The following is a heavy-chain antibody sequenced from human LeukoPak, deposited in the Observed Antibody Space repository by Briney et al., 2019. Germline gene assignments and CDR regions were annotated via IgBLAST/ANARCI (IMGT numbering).Heavy chain of an antibody. J-gene: IGHJ3*02. V-gene: IGHV4-4*07. CDR2: IYTSGST. CDR1: GGSISSYY. CDR3: AREYGSGWPQLYDAFDI. D-gene: IGHD6-19*01. Sequence: SETLSLTCTVSGGSISSYYWSWIRQPAGKGLEWIGRIYTSGSTNYNPSLKSRVTMSADTSKNQFSPKLSSVTAADTAVYYCAREYGSGWPQLYDAFDIWGQGTMVTVSS.